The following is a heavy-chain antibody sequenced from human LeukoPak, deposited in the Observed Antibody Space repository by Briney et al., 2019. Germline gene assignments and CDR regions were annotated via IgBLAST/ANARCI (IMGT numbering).Heavy chain of an antibody. V-gene: IGHV3-7*01. CDR2: IKEGGSEK. J-gene: IGHJ4*02. D-gene: IGHD4-23*01. CDR3: ARDGYSSNSIVY. CDR1: GFAFSNYW. Sequence: GGSLRLSCAASGFAFSNYWMSWVRQAPEKGLEWVANIKEGGSEKYYVDSVKGRFTISRDNAKNSLFLQMNSLRAEDTAVYYCARDGYSSNSIVYWGQGTLVTVSS.